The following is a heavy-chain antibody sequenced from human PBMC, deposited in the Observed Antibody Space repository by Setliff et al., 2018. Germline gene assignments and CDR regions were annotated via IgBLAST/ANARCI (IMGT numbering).Heavy chain of an antibody. V-gene: IGHV4-31*03. CDR3: ARSRTIAVKGGVFAV. Sequence: SETLSLTCIVSGASISSDVYYWSWIRQHPGKGLERIGYIYYSGSTYYNPSLKSRVTISLDTSKNQFSLELSSVTAADTAVYYCARSRTIAVKGGVFAVWGRGTLVTVSS. D-gene: IGHD6-19*01. J-gene: IGHJ2*01. CDR1: GASISSDVYY. CDR2: IYYSGST.